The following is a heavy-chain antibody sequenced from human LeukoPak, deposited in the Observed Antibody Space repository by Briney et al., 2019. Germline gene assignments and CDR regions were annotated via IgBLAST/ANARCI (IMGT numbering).Heavy chain of an antibody. Sequence: SETLSLTCTVSGGSISNSNYYWGWIRQPPGKGLEWIGSIYHSGSTYYNPSLKSRVTISVDTSKNQFSLKLSSVTAADTAVYYCATFDSNVLDYWGQGTLVTVSS. CDR3: ATFDSNVLDY. D-gene: IGHD2-8*01. J-gene: IGHJ4*02. CDR2: IYHSGST. CDR1: GGSISNSNYY. V-gene: IGHV4-39*07.